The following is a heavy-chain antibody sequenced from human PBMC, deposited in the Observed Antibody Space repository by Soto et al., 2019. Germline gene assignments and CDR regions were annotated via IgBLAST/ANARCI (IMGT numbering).Heavy chain of an antibody. D-gene: IGHD2-2*03. CDR3: AKGGYCSSTSCSRYYYYGMDV. J-gene: IGHJ6*02. V-gene: IGHV3-23*01. Sequence: GGSLRLSCAASGFTFSSYAMSWVRQAPGKGLEWVSAISGSGGSTYYADSVKGRFTISRDNSKNTLYLQMNSLRAEDTAVYYCAKGGYCSSTSCSRYYYYGMDVWGQGTTVTVSS. CDR2: ISGSGGST. CDR1: GFTFSSYA.